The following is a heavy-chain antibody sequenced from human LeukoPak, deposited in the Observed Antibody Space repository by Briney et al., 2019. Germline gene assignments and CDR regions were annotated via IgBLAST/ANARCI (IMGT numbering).Heavy chain of an antibody. Sequence: AAVKVSCKASGYTFTGYYMHWVRQAPGQGLEGMGGINNNSGGTNYAQKFQAWVTMTRDTSISTAYMELSRLRSDDTAVYYCARDAALTYYYGSGSYPHYWGQGTLVTVSS. D-gene: IGHD3-10*01. CDR2: INNNSGGT. J-gene: IGHJ4*02. CDR1: GYTFTGYY. CDR3: ARDAALTYYYGSGSYPHY. V-gene: IGHV1-2*04.